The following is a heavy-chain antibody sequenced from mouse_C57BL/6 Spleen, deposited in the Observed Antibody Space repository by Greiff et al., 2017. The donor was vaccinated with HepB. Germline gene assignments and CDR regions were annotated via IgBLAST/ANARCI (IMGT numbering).Heavy chain of an antibody. CDR3: ARSSTVGGAMDY. Sequence: VQLQQPGAELVKPGASVKLSCKASGYTFTSYWMQWVKQRPGQGLEWIGEIDPSDSYTNYNQKFKGKATLTVDTSSSTAYMQLSSLTSEDSAVYYCARSSTVGGAMDYWGQGTSVTVSS. CDR1: GYTFTSYW. D-gene: IGHD1-1*01. J-gene: IGHJ4*01. V-gene: IGHV1-50*01. CDR2: IDPSDSYT.